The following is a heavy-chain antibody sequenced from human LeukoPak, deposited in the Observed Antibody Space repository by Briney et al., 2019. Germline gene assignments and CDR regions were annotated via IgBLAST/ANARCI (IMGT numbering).Heavy chain of an antibody. CDR2: FYDSGNT. CDR1: GYSISSGYY. Sequence: SETLSLTCTVSGYSISSGYYWGWIRQPPGKGLEWIGSFYDSGNTYYNPSLKSRVTVSVDTSKNQFSLKVRSVTAADTAVYFCARGKSRGSHIDYWGQGTLVTVSS. J-gene: IGHJ4*02. D-gene: IGHD1-26*01. CDR3: ARGKSRGSHIDY. V-gene: IGHV4-38-2*02.